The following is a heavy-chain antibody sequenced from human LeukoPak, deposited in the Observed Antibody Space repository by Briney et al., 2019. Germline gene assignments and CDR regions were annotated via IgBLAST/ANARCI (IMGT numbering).Heavy chain of an antibody. V-gene: IGHV4-39*07. CDR1: GGSISSSSYY. J-gene: IGHJ6*02. CDR2: IYYSGST. D-gene: IGHD6-19*01. Sequence: PSETLSLTCTVSGGSISSSSYYWGWIRQPPGKGLEWIGSIYYSGSTYYNPSLKSRVTTSVDTSKNQFSLKLSSVTAADTAVYYCALIAVGSYYYYGMDVWGQGTTVTVSS. CDR3: ALIAVGSYYYYGMDV.